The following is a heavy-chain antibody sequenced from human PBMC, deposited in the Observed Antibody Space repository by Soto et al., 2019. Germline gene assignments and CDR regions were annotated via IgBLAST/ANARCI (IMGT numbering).Heavy chain of an antibody. D-gene: IGHD3-3*02. CDR3: ARVGFLEWLLTNYYYYYMDV. V-gene: IGHV4-34*01. CDR1: GGSFSGYY. Sequence: SETLSLTCAVYGGSFSGYYWSWIRQPPGKGLEWIGEINHSGSTNYNPSLKSRVTISVDTSKNQFSLKLSSVTAADMAVYYCARVGFLEWLLTNYYYYYMDVWGKGTTVTVSS. J-gene: IGHJ6*03. CDR2: INHSGST.